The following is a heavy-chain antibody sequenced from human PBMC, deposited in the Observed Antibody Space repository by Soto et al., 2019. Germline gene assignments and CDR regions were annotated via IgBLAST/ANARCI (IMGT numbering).Heavy chain of an antibody. CDR1: GDTFSFYT. Sequence: SVKVSCKASGDTFSFYTINWVRQAPGLGLEWVGRINPIVSMSNYAQKFQGRVTMTADKSTSTAYMELRSLRSDDTAMYFCAASYGSGHRAFDYWGQGSLVIVSS. D-gene: IGHD3-10*01. J-gene: IGHJ4*02. CDR2: INPIVSMS. V-gene: IGHV1-69*02. CDR3: AASYGSGHRAFDY.